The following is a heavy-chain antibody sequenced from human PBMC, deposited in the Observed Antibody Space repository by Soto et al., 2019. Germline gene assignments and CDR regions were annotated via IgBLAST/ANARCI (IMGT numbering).Heavy chain of an antibody. D-gene: IGHD6-13*01. J-gene: IGHJ5*02. V-gene: IGHV4-31*03. Sequence: QVQLQESGPGLVKPSQTLSLTCIVSGGSIRSNDFYWSWIRQHPVQGLVWIGSIYYSGNSYYNLSHKSRVTILVDTSKNQFRLKLSSVTAADTAVYYCARLIGSWQRWFYPWGQGTLVTVSS. CDR1: GGSIRSNDFY. CDR3: ARLIGSWQRWFYP. CDR2: IYYSGNS.